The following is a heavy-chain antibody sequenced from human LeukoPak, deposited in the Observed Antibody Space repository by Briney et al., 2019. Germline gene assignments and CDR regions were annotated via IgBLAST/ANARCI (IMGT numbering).Heavy chain of an antibody. CDR2: ISSSSSTI. CDR1: GFTFSSYS. J-gene: IGHJ4*02. Sequence: HPGGSLRLSCAASGFTFSSYSMNWVRQAPGKGLEWVSYISSSSSTIYYADSVKGRFTISRDNAKNSLYLQMNSLRAEDTAVYYCARGGYYDSSGYYNDFDYWGQGTLVTVSS. V-gene: IGHV3-48*04. CDR3: ARGGYYDSSGYYNDFDY. D-gene: IGHD3-22*01.